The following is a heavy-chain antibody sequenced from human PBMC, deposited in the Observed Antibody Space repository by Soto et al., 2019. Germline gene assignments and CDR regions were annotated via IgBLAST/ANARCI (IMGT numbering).Heavy chain of an antibody. D-gene: IGHD1-26*01. V-gene: IGHV4-31*03. CDR2: IYYSGST. Sequence: PSETLSLTCTVSGGSISSGGYYWSWIRQHPGKGLEWIGYIYYSGSTYYNPSLKSRVTISVDTSKNQFSLKLSSVTAADTAVYYCARVLVGATNNWFDPWGQGTLVTVSS. CDR1: GGSISSGGYY. CDR3: ARVLVGATNNWFDP. J-gene: IGHJ5*02.